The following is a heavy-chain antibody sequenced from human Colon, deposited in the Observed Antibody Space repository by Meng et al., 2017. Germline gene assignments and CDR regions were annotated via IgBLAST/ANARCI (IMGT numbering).Heavy chain of an antibody. D-gene: IGHD4-17*01. CDR2: IDHFGIS. CDR1: GGSFSGFY. V-gene: IGHV4-34*02. Sequence: QVPIPQGGAGLLKPSETLSLTCAVSGGSFSGFYWSWIRQPPGKGLEWIGEIDHFGISNYNSSLKGRLTMSVDTSKKQISLTLTSVTAADTAVYYCATGLRHGDWFDPWGPGTLVTVSS. J-gene: IGHJ5*02. CDR3: ATGLRHGDWFDP.